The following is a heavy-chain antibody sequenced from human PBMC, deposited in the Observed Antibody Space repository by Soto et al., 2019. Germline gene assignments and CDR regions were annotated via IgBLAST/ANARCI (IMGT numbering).Heavy chain of an antibody. Sequence: EVQLLESGGGLVQPGGSLRLSCAASGFTFSSYAMSWVRQAPGKGLEWVSAISGGGGSTYYADSVKGRFTISRDNSKNTLYLQMNSLRAEDTAVYYCAKDPSWGIAAREIDYWGQGTLVTVSS. V-gene: IGHV3-23*01. D-gene: IGHD6-6*01. CDR2: ISGGGGST. CDR1: GFTFSSYA. CDR3: AKDPSWGIAAREIDY. J-gene: IGHJ4*02.